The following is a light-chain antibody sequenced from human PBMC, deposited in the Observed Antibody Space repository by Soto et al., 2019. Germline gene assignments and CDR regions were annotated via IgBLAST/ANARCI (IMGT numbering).Light chain of an antibody. CDR2: AAS. CDR3: QQRSNWPRWT. J-gene: IGKJ1*01. Sequence: EIVLTQSPGTLPLSPGERATLSCRASLSVASNYLAWYQQKPGQAPRLLIYAASGRATGIPDRFSGSGSGTDFTLTITRLEPEDFAVYYCQQRSNWPRWTFGQGTKVEIK. V-gene: IGKV3D-20*02. CDR1: LSVASNY.